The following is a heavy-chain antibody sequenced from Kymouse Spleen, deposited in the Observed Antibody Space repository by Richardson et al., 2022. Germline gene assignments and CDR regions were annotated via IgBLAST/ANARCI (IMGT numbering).Heavy chain of an antibody. V-gene: IGHV4-31*03. D-gene: IGHD3-22*01. Sequence: QVQLQESGPGLVKPSQTLSLTCTVSGGSISSGGYYWSWIRQHPGKGLEWIGYIYYSGSTYYNPSLKSRVTISVDTSKNQFSLKLSSVTAADTAVYYCARDYYDSSGYSLYYYYYYGMDVWGQGTTVTVSS. J-gene: IGHJ6*02. CDR2: IYYSGST. CDR1: GGSISSGGYY. CDR3: ARDYYDSSGYSLYYYYYYGMDV.